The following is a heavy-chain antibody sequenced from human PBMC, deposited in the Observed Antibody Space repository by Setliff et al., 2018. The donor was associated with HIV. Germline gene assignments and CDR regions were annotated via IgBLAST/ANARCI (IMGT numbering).Heavy chain of an antibody. CDR1: GGSISSYY. CDR2: IYTSGSI. Sequence: SETLSLTCTVSGGSISSYYWSWIRQPPGKGLEWIGYIYTSGSINYNPSSKSRVTISVDTSKNQFSLRLTSVAAADTAVYYCARGPPATGFSRELDYWGQGTLVTVSS. J-gene: IGHJ4*02. D-gene: IGHD3-9*01. V-gene: IGHV4-4*09. CDR3: ARGPPATGFSRELDY.